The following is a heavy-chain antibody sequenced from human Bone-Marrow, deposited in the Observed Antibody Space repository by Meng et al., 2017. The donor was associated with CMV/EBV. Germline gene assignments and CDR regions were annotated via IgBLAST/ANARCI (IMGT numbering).Heavy chain of an antibody. V-gene: IGHV4-39*07. D-gene: IGHD3-22*01. CDR1: GGSISSSSYY. J-gene: IGHJ4*02. CDR2: IYYSGST. CDR3: AAGGYYYFDY. Sequence: SETLSLTCTVSGGSISSSSYYWGWIRQPPGKGLEWIGSIYYSGSTYYNPSLKSRVTISVDTPKNQFSLKLSSVTAADTAVYYCAAGGYYYFDYWGQGKLVTVSS.